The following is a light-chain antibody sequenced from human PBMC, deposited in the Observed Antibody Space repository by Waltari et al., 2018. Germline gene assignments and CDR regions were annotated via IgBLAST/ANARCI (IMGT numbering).Light chain of an antibody. Sequence: DIQMTQSPSSLSVSVGDRVTIPCRASQGISTYLNWYQQKPGKAPNLLIYAASSLQSGVPSRFSGSGSGTDFTLIISSLQPDDFASYYCQQSYGTPITFGQGTRLEIK. CDR3: QQSYGTPIT. CDR2: AAS. J-gene: IGKJ5*01. V-gene: IGKV1-39*01. CDR1: QGISTY.